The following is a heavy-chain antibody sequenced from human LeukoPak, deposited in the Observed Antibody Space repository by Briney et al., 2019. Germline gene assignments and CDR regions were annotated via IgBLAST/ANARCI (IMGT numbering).Heavy chain of an antibody. J-gene: IGHJ4*02. CDR1: GYRFTSYW. CDR2: IYPGDSDT. D-gene: IGHD2-15*01. CDR3: ARQVGYCSGGSCYSDY. V-gene: IGHV5-51*01. Sequence: GESLKISCKGSGYRFTSYWIGWVRPMPGKGLEWMGIIYPGDSDTRYSPSFQGQVTISADKSISTAYLQWGSLKASDTAMYYCARQVGYCSGGSCYSDYWGQGTLVTVSS.